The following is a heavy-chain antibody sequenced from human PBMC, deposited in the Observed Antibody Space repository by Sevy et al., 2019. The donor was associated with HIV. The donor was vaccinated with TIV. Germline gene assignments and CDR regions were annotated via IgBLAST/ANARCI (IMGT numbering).Heavy chain of an antibody. V-gene: IGHV3-64D*06. CDR2: ISGSGGST. Sequence: GGSLRLSCSASGFTFSSYAMHWVRQAPGKGLDYVSSISGSGGSTYYADSVKGRFTISRDNSKNTVYLQISSLRADDRDGYYCVKLTCSYGLFEFWGQGNLVTVSS. CDR3: VKLTCSYGLFEF. CDR1: GFTFSSYA. D-gene: IGHD5-18*01. J-gene: IGHJ4*02.